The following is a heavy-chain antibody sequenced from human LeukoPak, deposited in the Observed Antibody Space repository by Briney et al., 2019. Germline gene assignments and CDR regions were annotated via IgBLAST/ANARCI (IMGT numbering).Heavy chain of an antibody. Sequence: SETLSLTCTVSGASVGSAGYYWSWIRQPPGGGLEWIGYIYYISNTNYNPSLRSRVTMSVDPSKNQFSLKLNSVTAADTAVYYCAIRLLWFGELLKWGQGTLVTVSS. J-gene: IGHJ4*02. CDR3: AIRLLWFGELLK. V-gene: IGHV4-61*08. CDR1: GASVGSAGYY. D-gene: IGHD3-10*01. CDR2: IYYISNT.